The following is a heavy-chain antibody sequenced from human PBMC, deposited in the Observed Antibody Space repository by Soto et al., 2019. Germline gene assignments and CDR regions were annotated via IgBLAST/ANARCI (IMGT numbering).Heavy chain of an antibody. Sequence: EVQLVESGGGLVQPGGSLRLSCAASGFTFTSYWMTWVRQAPGKGLEWVANIKQDGSEKYYVDSVKGRFTISRDNAKNSLFLQINSLRAEDTAVYYCASQDYGSGPLIDPWGQGTLVTVSS. V-gene: IGHV3-7*03. J-gene: IGHJ5*02. CDR2: IKQDGSEK. CDR1: GFTFTSYW. D-gene: IGHD3-10*01. CDR3: ASQDYGSGPLIDP.